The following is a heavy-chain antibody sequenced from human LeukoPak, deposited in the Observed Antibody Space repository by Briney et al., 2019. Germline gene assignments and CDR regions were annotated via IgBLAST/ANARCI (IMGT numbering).Heavy chain of an antibody. V-gene: IGHV4-30-4*01. J-gene: IGHJ4*02. D-gene: IGHD2-8*02. CDR3: ARTGGTIDY. CDR2: IYYSGST. Sequence: SETLSLTCTVSGGSISSGDYYWSWIRRPPGKGLEWIGYIYYSGSTYYNPSLKSRVTISVDTSKNQFSLKLNSVTAADTAVYYCARTGGTIDYWGQGTLVTVSS. CDR1: GGSISSGDYY.